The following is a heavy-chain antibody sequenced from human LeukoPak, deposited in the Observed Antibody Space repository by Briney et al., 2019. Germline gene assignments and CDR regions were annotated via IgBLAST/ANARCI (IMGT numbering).Heavy chain of an antibody. CDR2: ISSSSSYI. CDR3: ARDAGSGSFSTTIDY. J-gene: IGHJ4*02. V-gene: IGHV3-21*01. Sequence: RGSLRLSCAASGFTFRTYSMNWVRQTPEKGLEWVSSISSSSSYIYYADSVKGRFTISRDNAKNSLYLQMDSLRAEDTAVYYCARDAGSGSFSTTIDYWGQGALVTVSS. D-gene: IGHD1-26*01. CDR1: GFTFRTYS.